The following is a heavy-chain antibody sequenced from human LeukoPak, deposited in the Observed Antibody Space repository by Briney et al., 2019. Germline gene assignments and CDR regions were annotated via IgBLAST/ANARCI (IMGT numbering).Heavy chain of an antibody. CDR1: GGSFSNYY. J-gene: IGHJ6*03. Sequence: SETLSLTCAVYGGSFSNYYWSWIRQTPGKGMEWIGEINDSGRNNYNPSLMSRVTFSVDTSKNQFSLRLTSVTATDTAVYYCARRWNYGRNYYIDVWGKGAAVSVSS. D-gene: IGHD1-7*01. CDR2: INDSGRN. V-gene: IGHV4-34*01. CDR3: ARRWNYGRNYYIDV.